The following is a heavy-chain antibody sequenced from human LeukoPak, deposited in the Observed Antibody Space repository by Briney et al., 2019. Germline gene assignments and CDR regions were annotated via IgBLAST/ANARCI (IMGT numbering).Heavy chain of an antibody. D-gene: IGHD3-22*01. V-gene: IGHV3-23*01. CDR2: ISGSGGST. CDR1: GFTFSSYA. CDR3: AKPPHYYDSSGYYLYFDY. J-gene: IGHJ4*02. Sequence: GGSLRLSCAASGFTFSSYAMSWFRQAPGKGLEWVSAISGSGGSTYYADSVKGRFTISRDNSKNTLYLQMNSLRAEDTAVYYCAKPPHYYDSSGYYLYFDYWGQGTLVTVSS.